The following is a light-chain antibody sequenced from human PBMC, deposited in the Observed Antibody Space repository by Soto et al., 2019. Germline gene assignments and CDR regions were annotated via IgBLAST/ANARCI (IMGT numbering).Light chain of an antibody. V-gene: IGKV4-1*01. J-gene: IGKJ1*01. CDR2: WAS. CDR3: HQYYVSPIA. CDR1: QSVLYNSNNKNY. Sequence: DIVMTQSPDSLAVSLGERATINCKSSQSVLYNSNNKNYLAWYQQKPGLPPKLLIYWASTRESGVPDRFTGSGSWTDFTLTISSLQAEDVAFYYCHQYYVSPIAFGQGTKVEIK.